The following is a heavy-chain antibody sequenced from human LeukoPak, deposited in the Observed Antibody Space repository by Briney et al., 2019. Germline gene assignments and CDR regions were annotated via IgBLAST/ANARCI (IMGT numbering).Heavy chain of an antibody. J-gene: IGHJ4*02. CDR1: GGSFSGYY. CDR3: ARGPYYYGSGSPIDY. Sequence: SETLSLTRAVYGGSFSGYYWSWIRQPPGKGLEWIGEINHSGSTNYNPSLKSRVTISVDTSKNQFSLKLSSVTAADTAVYYCARGPYYYGSGSPIDYWGQGTLVTVSS. CDR2: INHSGST. V-gene: IGHV4-34*01. D-gene: IGHD3-10*01.